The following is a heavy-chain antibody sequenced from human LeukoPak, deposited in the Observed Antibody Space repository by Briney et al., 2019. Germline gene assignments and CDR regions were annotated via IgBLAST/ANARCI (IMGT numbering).Heavy chain of an antibody. J-gene: IGHJ4*02. V-gene: IGHV3-48*04. CDR2: ISSSSSSI. D-gene: IGHD3-9*01. CDR3: ARENYDTLTGYYEYYFDY. CDR1: GFTFSSYT. Sequence: GGSLRLSCAASGFTFSSYTMNWVRQPPGKGLEWVSYISSSSSSINYADSVKGRFTISRDNAKNSLYLQMNSLRAEDTAVYYCARENYDTLTGYYEYYFDYWGQGTLVTVSS.